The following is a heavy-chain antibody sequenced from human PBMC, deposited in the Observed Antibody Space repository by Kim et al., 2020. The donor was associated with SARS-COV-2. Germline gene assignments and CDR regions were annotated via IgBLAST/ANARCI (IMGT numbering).Heavy chain of an antibody. J-gene: IGHJ2*01. CDR1: GYTFATYG. V-gene: IGHV1-18*01. CDR3: ARDASGGWHFDL. CDR2: IIAYSGNT. Sequence: ASVKVSCKASGYTFATYGISWVRQAPGQGLEWMGWIIAYSGNTNSAQNLQDRVTLTTDTSTSTAYMELRSLRSDDTAVYYCARDASGGWHFDLWGRGTLV. D-gene: IGHD1-26*01.